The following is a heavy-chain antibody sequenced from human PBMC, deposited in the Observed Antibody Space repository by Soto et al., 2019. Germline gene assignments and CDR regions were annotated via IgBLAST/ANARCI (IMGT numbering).Heavy chain of an antibody. Sequence: GASVKVFCKASGYYCTTSGITCARQDPGQGLEWMGWISTYNGNSNYAQKLQDRVTLTTDTSTSTAYMELRNLRSDDTAVYYCARRLCGDYDYWGQGTLVAVAS. CDR2: ISTYNGNS. V-gene: IGHV1-18*01. J-gene: IGHJ4*02. CDR1: GYYCTTSG. D-gene: IGHD4-17*01. CDR3: ARRLCGDYDY.